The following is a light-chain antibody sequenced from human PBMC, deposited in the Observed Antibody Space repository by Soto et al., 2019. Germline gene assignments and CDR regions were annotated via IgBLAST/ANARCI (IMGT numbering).Light chain of an antibody. Sequence: DIQMTQSPSTLSASVGDRVTITCRASQSISSWLAWYQQKPGQALKLLIYKASTLQSGVPSWFSGSGSRTEFTLAISSLQPDDSATYYCQQYNDNWTFGQGTKVEIK. CDR3: QQYNDNWT. CDR2: KAS. V-gene: IGKV1-5*03. J-gene: IGKJ1*01. CDR1: QSISSW.